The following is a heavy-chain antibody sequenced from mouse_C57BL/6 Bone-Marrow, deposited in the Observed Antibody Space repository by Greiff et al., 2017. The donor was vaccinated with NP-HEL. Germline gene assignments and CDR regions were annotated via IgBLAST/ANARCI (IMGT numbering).Heavy chain of an antibody. Sequence: VQLQQSGTVLARPGASVKMSCKTSGYTFTSYWMHWVKQRPGQGLEWIGAIYPGNSDTSSNQKFKGKAKLTAVTSASTAYMELSSLTNEDSVVYYWTRRKNPPPGYYGLPFAYWGQGTLVTVSA. D-gene: IGHD1-1*01. J-gene: IGHJ3*01. CDR3: TRRKNPPPGYYGLPFAY. CDR2: IYPGNSDT. CDR1: GYTFTSYW. V-gene: IGHV1-5*01.